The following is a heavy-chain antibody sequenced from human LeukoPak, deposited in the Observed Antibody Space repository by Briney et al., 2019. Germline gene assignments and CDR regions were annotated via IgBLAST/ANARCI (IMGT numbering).Heavy chain of an antibody. V-gene: IGHV1-8*02. CDR2: MNPNSGNT. Sequence: ASVKVSCKASGYTFTSYYMHWVRQAPGQGLEWMGWMNPNSGNTGYAQKFQGRVTMTRNTSISTAYMELSSLRSEDTAVYYCARALPLIDFYESSASISPRPAYDYWGQGTLVTVSS. D-gene: IGHD3-22*01. CDR1: GYTFTSYY. CDR3: ARALPLIDFYESSASISPRPAYDY. J-gene: IGHJ4*02.